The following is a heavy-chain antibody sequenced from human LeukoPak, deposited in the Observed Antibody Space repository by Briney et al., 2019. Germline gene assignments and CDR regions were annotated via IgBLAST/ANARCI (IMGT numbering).Heavy chain of an antibody. CDR2: IYYSGST. CDR1: GGSVSSGNYY. CDR3: ARHPGGSANHLPFDY. D-gene: IGHD3-10*01. J-gene: IGHJ4*02. V-gene: IGHV4-61*01. Sequence: PSETLSLTCTVSGGSVSSGNYYWSWLRQPPGKGLEWIGYIYYSGSTNYNPSLKSRVTISVETSKNQFSLKLSSVTAADTAVYYCARHPGGSANHLPFDYWGQGTLVTVSS.